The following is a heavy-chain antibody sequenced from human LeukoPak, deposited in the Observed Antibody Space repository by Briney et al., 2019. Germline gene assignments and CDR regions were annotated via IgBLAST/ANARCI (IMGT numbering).Heavy chain of an antibody. D-gene: IGHD5-18*01. J-gene: IGHJ4*02. CDR3: ARDRGSSGGSCGYHY. Sequence: GGSLRLSCAASGFTFSSYSMNWVRQAPGKGLEWVSSISSSSSYIYYADSVKGRFTISRDNAKNSLYLQMNSLRAEDTAVYYCARDRGSSGGSCGYHYWGQGTLVTVSS. CDR1: GFTFSSYS. V-gene: IGHV3-21*01. CDR2: ISSSSSYI.